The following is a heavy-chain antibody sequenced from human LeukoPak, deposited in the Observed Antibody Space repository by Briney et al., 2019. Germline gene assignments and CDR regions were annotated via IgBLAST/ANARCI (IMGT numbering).Heavy chain of an antibody. CDR3: ARGSGWYLP. J-gene: IGHJ5*02. V-gene: IGHV4-59*01. D-gene: IGHD6-19*01. CDR1: GASISSYS. CDR2: MYISGTT. Sequence: SETLSLTCTVSGASISSYSWSWIRQPPGKGLQWIGYMYISGTTDYNPSLQSRVTISRDTPRNQFPLELSSVTAADTAVYYCARGSGWYLPWGQGSLVTVSS.